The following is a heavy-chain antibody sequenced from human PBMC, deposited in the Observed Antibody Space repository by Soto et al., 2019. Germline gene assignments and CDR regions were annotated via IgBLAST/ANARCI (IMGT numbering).Heavy chain of an antibody. CDR1: GGSVSSGSYY. CDR2: IYYSGST. CDR3: AGGLTTVVTSD. V-gene: IGHV4-61*01. D-gene: IGHD4-17*01. Sequence: SETLSRTCTVSGGSVSSGSYYWSWIRQPPGKGLEWIGYIYYSGSTNYNPSLKSRVTISVDTSKNQFSLKLSSVTAADTAVYYCAGGLTTVVTSDWGQGTMVTVS. J-gene: IGHJ3*01.